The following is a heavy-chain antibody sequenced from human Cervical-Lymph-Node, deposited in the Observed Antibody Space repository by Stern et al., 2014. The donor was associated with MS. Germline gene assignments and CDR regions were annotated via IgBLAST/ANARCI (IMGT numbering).Heavy chain of an antibody. CDR3: ARGRELLSLDY. J-gene: IGHJ4*02. V-gene: IGHV1-8*01. CDR1: GYTFTRYA. D-gene: IGHD1-26*01. CDR2: MNPYSGNA. Sequence: VQLVESGPEVKPPGASVKVSCKASGYTFTRYAINWVRPGTGQGLEWMGWMNPYSGNAVYAQKFQGRVTMTRDTSTSTAYLELTSLRSEDTAVFYCARGRELLSLDYWGQGTLVTVSS.